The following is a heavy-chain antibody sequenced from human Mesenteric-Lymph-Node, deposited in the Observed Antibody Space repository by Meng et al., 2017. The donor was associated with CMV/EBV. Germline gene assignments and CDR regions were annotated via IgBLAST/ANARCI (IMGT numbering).Heavy chain of an antibody. Sequence: SETLSLTCTVSGGSISSYYWSWIRQPPGKGLGWIGYIYYSGSTKYTPSLKSRVTISVDTSKNQFSLKLNSVTAADAAVYYCARDLRGTSCYDYWGQGTLVTVSS. CDR3: ARDLRGTSCYDY. D-gene: IGHD2-2*01. J-gene: IGHJ4*02. CDR2: IYYSGST. CDR1: GGSISSYY. V-gene: IGHV4-59*01.